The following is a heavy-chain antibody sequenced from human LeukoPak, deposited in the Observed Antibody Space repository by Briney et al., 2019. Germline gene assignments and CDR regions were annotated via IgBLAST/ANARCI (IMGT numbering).Heavy chain of an antibody. Sequence: PGGSLRLSCAASGFTFSSYGMHWVRQAPGKGLEWVAFIRYDGSNKYYADSVKGRFTISRDNSKNTLYLQMNSLRAEDTAVYYCAKDSAFYPKQWLVHRYYYYGMDVWGQGTTVTVSS. V-gene: IGHV3-30*02. D-gene: IGHD6-19*01. CDR3: AKDSAFYPKQWLVHRYYYYGMDV. CDR2: IRYDGSNK. J-gene: IGHJ6*02. CDR1: GFTFSSYG.